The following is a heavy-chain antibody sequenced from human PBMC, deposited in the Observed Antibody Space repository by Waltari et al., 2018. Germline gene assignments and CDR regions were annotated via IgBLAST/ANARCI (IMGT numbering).Heavy chain of an antibody. CDR1: GYTFTTYY. Sequence: QVQLVQSGAEVKKPGASVNVSCKASGYTFTTYYIHWVRQAPGQGLEWMGIINPSGGRTTYSQKFQGRITMTRDTSTSTVYMELSSLTSDDTAVYYCAREGQQPDYWCQGTLVTVSS. CDR2: INPSGGRT. J-gene: IGHJ4*02. D-gene: IGHD6-13*01. CDR3: AREGQQPDY. V-gene: IGHV1-46*01.